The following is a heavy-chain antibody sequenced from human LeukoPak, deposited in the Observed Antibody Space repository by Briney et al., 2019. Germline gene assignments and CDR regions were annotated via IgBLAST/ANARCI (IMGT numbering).Heavy chain of an antibody. CDR2: ISHSGST. CDR1: GGSISSGGYY. V-gene: IGHV4-30-2*01. J-gene: IGHJ4*02. D-gene: IGHD2-2*01. Sequence: SETLSLTCTVSGGSISSGGYYWSWIRQPPGKGLEWIGYISHSGSTYYNPSLRSRVTISVDRSKNQFSLKLSSVTASDTAVYYCASDLGYCSSTSCRYFDPWGQGTLVTVSS. CDR3: ASDLGYCSSTSCRYFDP.